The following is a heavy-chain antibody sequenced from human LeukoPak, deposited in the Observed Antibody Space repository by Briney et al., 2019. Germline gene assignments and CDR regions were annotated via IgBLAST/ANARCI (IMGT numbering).Heavy chain of an antibody. D-gene: IGHD5-18*01. Sequence: SETLSLTCIVSGGSISTSAYYWGWIRQPPGEGLQWIGSIYYSGNTYYNSSLKSRVTISVDTSTSQFSLRLSSVTAADTAVYYCARDRGYSSSYYYGMDVWGQGTTVTVSS. CDR2: IYYSGNT. J-gene: IGHJ6*02. V-gene: IGHV4-39*07. CDR1: GGSISTSAYY. CDR3: ARDRGYSSSYYYGMDV.